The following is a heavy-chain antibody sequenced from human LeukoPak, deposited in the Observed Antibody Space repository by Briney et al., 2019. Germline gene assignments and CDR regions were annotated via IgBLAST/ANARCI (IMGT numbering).Heavy chain of an antibody. CDR2: ISSSSSYI. V-gene: IGHV3-21*01. D-gene: IGHD2-8*01. J-gene: IGHJ4*02. Sequence: PGGSLRPSCAASGLTFSSYSMNWVRQAPGKGLEWVSSISSSSSYIYYADSVKGRFTISRDNAKNSLYLQMNSLRAEDTAVYYCARDQGTNGVCNDYWGQGTLVTVSS. CDR1: GLTFSSYS. CDR3: ARDQGTNGVCNDY.